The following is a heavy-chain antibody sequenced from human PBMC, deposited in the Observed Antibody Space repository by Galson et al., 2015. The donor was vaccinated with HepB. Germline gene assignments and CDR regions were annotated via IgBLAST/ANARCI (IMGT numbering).Heavy chain of an antibody. CDR3: ARVRREGDYLWGSHRVYYYYGMDV. J-gene: IGHJ6*02. CDR1: GFTFSSFE. D-gene: IGHD3-16*02. V-gene: IGHV3-48*03. Sequence: SLRLSCAASGFTFSSFEMTWVRQAPGRGLDWVSYISSSGSAIYYADSVRGRFTIPRDNTKNSLYLQMNSLRAEDTAVYYCARVRREGDYLWGSHRVYYYYGMDVWGQGTTVTVSS. CDR2: ISSSGSAI.